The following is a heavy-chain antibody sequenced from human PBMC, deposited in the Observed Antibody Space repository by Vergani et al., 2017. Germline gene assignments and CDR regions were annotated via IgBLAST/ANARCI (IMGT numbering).Heavy chain of an antibody. J-gene: IGHJ4*02. V-gene: IGHV4-34*01. CDR3: ARVRRITIFGVVMTPFDY. Sequence: QVQLQQWGAGLLKPSETLSLICAVYGGSFSGYYWSWIRQPPGKGLEWIGEINQSGSTKNNPSLKSRVTISVDTSKNQFSLTLSSVTAADTAVYYCARVRRITIFGVVMTPFDYWGQGTLVTVSS. D-gene: IGHD3-3*01. CDR1: GGSFSGYY. CDR2: INQSGST.